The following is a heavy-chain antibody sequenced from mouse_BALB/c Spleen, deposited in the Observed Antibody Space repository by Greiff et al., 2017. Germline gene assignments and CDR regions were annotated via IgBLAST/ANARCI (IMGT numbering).Heavy chain of an antibody. CDR3: TRGETTATDFDY. CDR1: GYTFTSYW. Sequence: EVQLQQSGTVLARPGASVKMSCKASGYTFTSYWMHWVKQRPGQGLEWIGAIYPGNSDTSYNQKFKGKAKLTAVTSTSTAYMELSSLTNEDSAVYYCTRGETTATDFDYWGQGTTLTVSS. J-gene: IGHJ2*01. V-gene: IGHV1-5*01. D-gene: IGHD1-2*01. CDR2: IYPGNSDT.